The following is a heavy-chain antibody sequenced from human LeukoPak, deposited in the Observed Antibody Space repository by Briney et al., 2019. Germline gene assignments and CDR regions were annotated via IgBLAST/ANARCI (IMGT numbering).Heavy chain of an antibody. J-gene: IGHJ6*02. CDR2: ISDDGSRQ. CDR1: GFTFSNYA. D-gene: IGHD3-10*01. V-gene: IGHV3-30-3*01. CDR3: AKVIRGGYGMDV. Sequence: PGGSLRLSCAATGFTFSNYAIHWGRQAPGKGLEWVAFISDDGSRQHYADSVKGRFTISRDNAKNSLSLQLNSLRDEDTAVYFCAKVIRGGYGMDVWGQGTTVTVSS.